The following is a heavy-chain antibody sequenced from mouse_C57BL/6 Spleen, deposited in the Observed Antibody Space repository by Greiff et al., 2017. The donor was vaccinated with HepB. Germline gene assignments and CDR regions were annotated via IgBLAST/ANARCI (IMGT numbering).Heavy chain of an antibody. CDR1: GFTFTDYG. CDR3: ARVGYYLYYFDY. J-gene: IGHJ2*01. D-gene: IGHD2-3*01. V-gene: IGHV5-17*01. CDR2: ISSGSSTI. Sequence: EVKLVESGGGLVKPGGSLKLSCAASGFTFTDYGMHWVRQAPEKGLEWVAYISSGSSTIYYADTVKGRFTISRDNDKNTLFLQMTSLRSEDTAMYYCARVGYYLYYFDYWGQGTTLTVSS.